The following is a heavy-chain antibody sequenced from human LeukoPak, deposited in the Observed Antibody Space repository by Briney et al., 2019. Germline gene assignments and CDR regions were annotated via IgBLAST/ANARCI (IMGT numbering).Heavy chain of an antibody. Sequence: GESLKISCRGSGYMFTNYWIGWVRQMPGKGLEWMGIIYPGDSDTRYSPSFQGQVTISADKSISTAYLQWSSLKASDTAMYYCARHFGASGTYNAPFDYWGQGTLVTVSS. V-gene: IGHV5-51*01. D-gene: IGHD1-26*01. CDR3: ARHFGASGTYNAPFDY. J-gene: IGHJ4*02. CDR1: GYMFTNYW. CDR2: IYPGDSDT.